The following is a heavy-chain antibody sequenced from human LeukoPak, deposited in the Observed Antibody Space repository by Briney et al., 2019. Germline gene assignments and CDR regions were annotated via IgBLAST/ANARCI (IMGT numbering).Heavy chain of an antibody. D-gene: IGHD6-13*01. Sequence: ASVKVSCKASGGTFSSYAISWVRQAPGQGLGWMGRIIPILGIANYAQKFQGRVTITADKSTSTAYMELSSLRSEDTAVYYCARDRTAAAGTYYYYYGMDVWGQGTTVTVSS. J-gene: IGHJ6*02. V-gene: IGHV1-69*04. CDR1: GGTFSSYA. CDR3: ARDRTAAAGTYYYYYGMDV. CDR2: IIPILGIA.